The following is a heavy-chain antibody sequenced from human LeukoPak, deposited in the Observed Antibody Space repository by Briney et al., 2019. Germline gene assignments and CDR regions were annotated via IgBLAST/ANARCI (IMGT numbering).Heavy chain of an antibody. CDR1: GFTFSSYS. CDR2: ISSSSSTI. V-gene: IGHV3-48*01. J-gene: IGHJ6*04. D-gene: IGHD3-10*02. CDR3: AELGITMIGGV. Sequence: HPGGSLRLSCAVSGFTFSSYSMNWVRQAPGKGLEWVSYISSSSSTIYYADSVKGRFTISRDNAKNSLYLQMNSLRAEDTAVYYCAELGITMIGGVWGKGTTVTISS.